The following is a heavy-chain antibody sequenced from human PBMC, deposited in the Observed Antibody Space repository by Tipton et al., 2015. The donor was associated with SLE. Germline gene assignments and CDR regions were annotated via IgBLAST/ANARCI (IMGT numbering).Heavy chain of an antibody. CDR1: GGSFSGYY. J-gene: IGHJ4*02. CDR3: ASGEMATIRGFDY. CDR2: IYTSGST. Sequence: TLSLTCAVYGGSFSGYYWSWIRQPPGKGLEWIGYIYTSGSTNYNPSLKSRVTISVDTSKNQFSLKLSSVTAADTAVYYCASGEMATIRGFDYWGQGTLVTVSS. D-gene: IGHD5-24*01. V-gene: IGHV4-34*01.